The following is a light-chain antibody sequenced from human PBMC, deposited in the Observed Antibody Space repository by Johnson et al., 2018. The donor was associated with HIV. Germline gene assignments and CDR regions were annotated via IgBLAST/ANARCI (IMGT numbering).Light chain of an antibody. CDR1: SSDMGNYA. CDR2: DNN. V-gene: IGLV1-51*01. Sequence: QSVLTQPHSVSATPGQKVTISCSGSSSDMGNYAVSWYQQLPGTAPKLLIYDNNKRPSGIPDRFSGSKSGTSATLAISGLQTGDEADYYCGTWDTSLSAPYVFGTGTKVTVL. CDR3: GTWDTSLSAPYV. J-gene: IGLJ1*01.